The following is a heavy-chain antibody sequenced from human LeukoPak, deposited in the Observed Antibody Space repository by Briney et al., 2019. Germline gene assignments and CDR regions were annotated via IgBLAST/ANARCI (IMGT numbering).Heavy chain of an antibody. CDR2: ILYDGSRI. V-gene: IGHV3-30*18. CDR1: GFTFSSYG. CDR3: TKDRYPTALTTNGMDV. J-gene: IGHJ6*02. D-gene: IGHD4-17*01. Sequence: GGSLRLSCAGSGFTFSSYGMHWVRQAPGKGLEWVAKILYDGSRIYYADSVKGRFTVSRDSSQNSLNLQMNSLKGEDTAVYYSTKDRYPTALTTNGMDVWGQGTTVIVSS.